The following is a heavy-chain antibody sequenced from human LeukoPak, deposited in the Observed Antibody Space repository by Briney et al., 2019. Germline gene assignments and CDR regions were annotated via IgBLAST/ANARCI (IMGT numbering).Heavy chain of an antibody. Sequence: GSLRLSCAASRLTFNNAWMNWVRQSPEKGLEWIGEIYHDGSTNYNPSLKSRVTISMDKSKNQLSLKLNFVTAADTAVYYCARDRGGYTYSHDYWGQGTLVTVSS. CDR3: ARDRGGYTYSHDY. D-gene: IGHD5-18*01. CDR2: IYHDGST. CDR1: RLTFNNAW. V-gene: IGHV4-4*02. J-gene: IGHJ4*02.